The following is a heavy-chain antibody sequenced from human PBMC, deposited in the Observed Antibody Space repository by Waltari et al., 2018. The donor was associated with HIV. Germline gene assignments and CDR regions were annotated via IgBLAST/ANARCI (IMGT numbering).Heavy chain of an antibody. CDR1: GGTFSSYA. J-gene: IGHJ6*02. CDR2: IIPAFGTA. V-gene: IGHV1-69*01. Sequence: QVQLVQSGAEVKKPGSSLRVSCTVSGGTFSSYAINWVRQAPRQGLEWMGGIIPAFGTANYAERFQGRVTITADEYTSTAYMDLSSLRSEDTAVYFCARDHRGNKLLYGMDVWGQGTTVTV. CDR3: ARDHRGNKLLYGMDV.